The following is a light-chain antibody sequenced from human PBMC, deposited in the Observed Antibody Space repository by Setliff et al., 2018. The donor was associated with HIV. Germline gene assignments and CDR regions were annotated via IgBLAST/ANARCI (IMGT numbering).Light chain of an antibody. Sequence: SYELTQPPSVSVAPGKTARITCGGNNIGSKSVHWYQQKPGQAPVLVIYYDSDRPSGIPERFSGSNSGNTATLTISRVEAGDEADYYCLVWDNSSDHPYVFGTGTKVTVL. V-gene: IGLV3-21*04. CDR3: LVWDNSSDHPYV. J-gene: IGLJ1*01. CDR1: NIGSKS. CDR2: YDS.